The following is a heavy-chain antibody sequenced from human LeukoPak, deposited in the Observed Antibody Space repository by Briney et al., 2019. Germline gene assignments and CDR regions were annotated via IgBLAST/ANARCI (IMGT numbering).Heavy chain of an antibody. CDR3: ARSSYKWLRPVYLDY. CDR1: GGSFSGYY. J-gene: IGHJ4*02. D-gene: IGHD5-12*01. Sequence: PSETLSLTCAVYGGSFSGYYWSWIRQPPGKGLEWIGEINHSGSTNYNPSLKSRVTISVDTSKNQFSLKLSSVTAADTAVYYCARSSYKWLRPVYLDYWGQGTLVTVSS. CDR2: INHSGST. V-gene: IGHV4-34*01.